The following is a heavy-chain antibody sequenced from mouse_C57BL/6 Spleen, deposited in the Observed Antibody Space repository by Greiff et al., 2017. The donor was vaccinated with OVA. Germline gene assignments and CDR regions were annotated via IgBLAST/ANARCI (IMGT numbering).Heavy chain of an antibody. V-gene: IGHV1-52*01. CDR1: GSTFPSYW. J-gene: IGHJ2*01. CDR2: IDPSVSET. Sequence: VQLQQPGAELLSPGSSVKRPSKAPGSTFPSYWCLWVKQRPNQGLEWIGNIDPSVSETHYNQKFKDKATLTVDKSSSTAYMQLSSLTSEDSAVYYCAREDLRRNYFDYWGQGTTLTVSS. CDR3: AREDLRRNYFDY.